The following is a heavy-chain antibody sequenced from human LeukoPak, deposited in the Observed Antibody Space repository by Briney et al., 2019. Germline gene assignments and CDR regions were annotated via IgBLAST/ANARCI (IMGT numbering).Heavy chain of an antibody. J-gene: IGHJ4*02. CDR2: INPNSGGT. CDR1: GYTFTGYY. V-gene: IGHV1-2*02. D-gene: IGHD5-12*01. Sequence: ASVKVSCKASGYTFTGYYMHWVRQAPGQGLEWMGWINPNSGGTNYAQKFQGRVTMTRDTSTSTVYMELSSLRSEDTAVYYCARPENVATIIPRLDYWGQGTLVTVSS. CDR3: ARPENVATIIPRLDY.